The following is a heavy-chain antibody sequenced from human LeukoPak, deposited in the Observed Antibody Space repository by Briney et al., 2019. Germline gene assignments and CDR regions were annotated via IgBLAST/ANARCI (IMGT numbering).Heavy chain of an antibody. CDR1: GYTFTGYY. Sequence: ASVKVSCKASGYTFTGYYMHWVRQAPGQGLEWMGWINPNSGGTNYAQKFQGRVTMTRDTSISTAYMELRSLRSDDTAVYYCARDIVGATSWFDPWGQGTLVTVSS. D-gene: IGHD1-26*01. J-gene: IGHJ5*02. V-gene: IGHV1-2*02. CDR3: ARDIVGATSWFDP. CDR2: INPNSGGT.